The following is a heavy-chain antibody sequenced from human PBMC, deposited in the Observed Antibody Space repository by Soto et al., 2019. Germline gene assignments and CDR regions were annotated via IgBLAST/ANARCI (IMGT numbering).Heavy chain of an antibody. Sequence: PSETLSLTCTVSGGSISSYYWSWIRQPPGKGLEWIGYIYYSGSTNYNPSLKSRVTISVDTSKNQFSLKLSSVTAADTAVYYCARGKPVFGMDVWGQGTTVTVSS. CDR3: ARGKPVFGMDV. D-gene: IGHD3-16*01. J-gene: IGHJ6*02. V-gene: IGHV4-59*01. CDR2: IYYSGST. CDR1: GGSISSYY.